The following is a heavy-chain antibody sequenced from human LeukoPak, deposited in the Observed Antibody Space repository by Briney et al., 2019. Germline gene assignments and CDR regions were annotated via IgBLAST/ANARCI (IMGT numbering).Heavy chain of an antibody. CDR3: AREGLYSSSWSAFDI. CDR1: GFTFSSYS. Sequence: GGSLRLSCAASGFTFSSYSMNWVRQAPGKGLEWVSSISSSSSYIYYADSVKGRFTTSRDNAKNSLYLQMNSLRAEDTAVYYCAREGLYSSSWSAFDIWGQGTMVTVSS. V-gene: IGHV3-21*01. D-gene: IGHD6-13*01. J-gene: IGHJ3*02. CDR2: ISSSSSYI.